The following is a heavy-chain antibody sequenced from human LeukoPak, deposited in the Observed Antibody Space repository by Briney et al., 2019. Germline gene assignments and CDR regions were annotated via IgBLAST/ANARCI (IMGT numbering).Heavy chain of an antibody. CDR2: INPESGGT. V-gene: IGHV1-2*02. CDR1: GYTFTAYY. Sequence: EASVKVSCKASGYTFTAYYMHWVRQAPGQGLELMGWINPESGGTNYAQKFQGRVTMTRDTSIGTAYMELNRLRSDDTAVYYCARGGSSWYNYFDYWGQGTLVTVSS. CDR3: ARGGSSWYNYFDY. J-gene: IGHJ4*02. D-gene: IGHD6-13*01.